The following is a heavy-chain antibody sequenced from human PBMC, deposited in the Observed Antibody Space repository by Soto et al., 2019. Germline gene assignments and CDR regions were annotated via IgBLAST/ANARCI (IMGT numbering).Heavy chain of an antibody. J-gene: IGHJ4*02. CDR2: IYYSGST. D-gene: IGHD5-12*01. Sequence: QLQLQESGPGLVKPSETLSLTCTVSGGSISSSSYYWGWIRHPPGKGLEWIGSIYYSGSTYYNPSLKSRVTISVDTSKNQFSLKLSSVTAADTAVYYCARQTLDIVATNGWLCEFDYWGQGTLVTVSS. CDR3: ARQTLDIVATNGWLCEFDY. CDR1: GGSISSSSYY. V-gene: IGHV4-39*01.